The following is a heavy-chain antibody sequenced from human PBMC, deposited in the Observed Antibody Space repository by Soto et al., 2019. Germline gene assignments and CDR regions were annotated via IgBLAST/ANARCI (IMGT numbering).Heavy chain of an antibody. CDR1: GYTFTGYY. CDR3: ARSYSSSLWGQLLGYYYGMDV. V-gene: IGHV1-2*04. CDR2: INPNSGGT. J-gene: IGHJ6*02. Sequence: QVQLVQSGAEVKKPGASVKVSCKASGYTFTGYYMHWVRQAPGQGLEWMGWINPNSGGTNYAQKFQGWVTMTRDTSISTAYMELSRLRSDDTAVYYCARSYSSSLWGQLLGYYYGMDVWGQGTTVTVSS. D-gene: IGHD6-6*01.